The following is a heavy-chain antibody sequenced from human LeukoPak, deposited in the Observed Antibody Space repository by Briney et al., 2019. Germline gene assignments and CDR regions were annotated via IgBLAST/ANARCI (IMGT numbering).Heavy chain of an antibody. CDR2: INPNNGGT. D-gene: IGHD3-22*01. J-gene: IGHJ4*02. CDR3: ARDTYYDSSGYPDY. V-gene: IGHV1-2*02. Sequence: GASVKVSCKASGYIFIDNYMHWVRQAPGQGLEWMGWINPNNGGTKYAQKLQGRVTMTTDTSTSTAYMELRSLRSDDTAVYYCARDTYYDSSGYPDYWGQGTLVTVSS. CDR1: GYIFIDNY.